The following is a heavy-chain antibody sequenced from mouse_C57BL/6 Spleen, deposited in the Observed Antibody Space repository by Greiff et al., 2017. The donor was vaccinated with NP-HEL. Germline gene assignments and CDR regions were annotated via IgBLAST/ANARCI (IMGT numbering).Heavy chain of an antibody. J-gene: IGHJ4*01. V-gene: IGHV1-42*01. CDR2: INPSTGGT. Sequence: EVQLQEAGPELVKPGASVKISCKASGYSFTGYYMNWVKQSPEKSLEWIGEINPSTGGTTYNQKFKAKATLTVDKSSSTAYMQLKSLTSEDSAVYYCARGGKAHYAMDYWGQGTSVTVSS. CDR1: GYSFTGYY. CDR3: ARGGKAHYAMDY.